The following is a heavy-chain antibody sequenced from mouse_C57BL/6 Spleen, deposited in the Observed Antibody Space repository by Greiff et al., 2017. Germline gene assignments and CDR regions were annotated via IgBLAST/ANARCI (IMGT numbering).Heavy chain of an antibody. CDR2: ISSGSSTI. Sequence: EVKLMESGGGLVKPGGSLKLSCAASGFTFSDYGMHWVRQAPEKGLEWVAYISSGSSTIYYADTVKGRFTISRDNAKNTLFLQMTSLRSEDTAMYYCAKDGYYVGNYFDYWGQGTTLTVSS. J-gene: IGHJ2*01. V-gene: IGHV5-17*01. CDR3: AKDGYYVGNYFDY. D-gene: IGHD2-3*01. CDR1: GFTFSDYG.